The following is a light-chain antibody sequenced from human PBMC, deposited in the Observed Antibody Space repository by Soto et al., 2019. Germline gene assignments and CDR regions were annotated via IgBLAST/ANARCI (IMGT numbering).Light chain of an antibody. Sequence: DIQMTQSPSSLSASVGDRVTITCRASQSISSYLTWYQQKPGQAPKLLIYAASSLPSGVPSRFSGSGSGTDFTLTISSLQPEDFATYYCQQSYSTPLTFGGGTKVDI. CDR2: AAS. V-gene: IGKV1-39*01. CDR1: QSISSY. J-gene: IGKJ4*01. CDR3: QQSYSTPLT.